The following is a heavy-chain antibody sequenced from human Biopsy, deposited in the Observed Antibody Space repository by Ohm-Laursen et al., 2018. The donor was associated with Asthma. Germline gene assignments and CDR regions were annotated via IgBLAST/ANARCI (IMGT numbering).Heavy chain of an antibody. J-gene: IGHJ4*02. CDR2: INSVFGTT. V-gene: IGHV1-69*13. CDR3: ARKAGSCISRTCYSLDF. Sequence: ASVKVSCKSLGGTFSTYVIGWVRQAPGQGLEWMGGINSVFGTTTYPQKFQDKVTITADDSTSTVYMELSSLRSEDTAVYYCARKAGSCISRTCYSLDFWGQGTLVTVSS. D-gene: IGHD2-2*01. CDR1: GGTFSTYV.